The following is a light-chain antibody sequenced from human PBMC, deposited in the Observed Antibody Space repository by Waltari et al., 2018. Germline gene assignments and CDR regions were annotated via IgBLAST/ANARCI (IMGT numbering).Light chain of an antibody. CDR2: EVS. CDR1: SSDLGGPNS. V-gene: IGLV2-8*01. J-gene: IGLJ2*01. Sequence: QSALTQPPPASGSPGQSVPIPCPGTSSDLGGPNSVPWYQQYPGKAPKLMIYEVSQRPSGVPDRFSGSKSGNTASLTVSGLQAEDEAYYYCGSYAGTQKFFGGGTKLTVL. CDR3: GSYAGTQKF.